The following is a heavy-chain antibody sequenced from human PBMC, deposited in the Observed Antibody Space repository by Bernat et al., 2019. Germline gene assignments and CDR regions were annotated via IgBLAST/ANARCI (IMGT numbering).Heavy chain of an antibody. Sequence: QVQLVQSGAEVKKPGASVKVSCKASGYTFTGYYMHWVRQAPGQGLEWMGWINPNSGGTNCAQKFQGWVTMTRDTSISTAYMELSRLRSDDTAVYYCARDRYFSAAGYYYYYGMDVWGQGTTVTVSS. J-gene: IGHJ6*02. D-gene: IGHD6-13*01. CDR1: GYTFTGYY. CDR2: INPNSGGT. CDR3: ARDRYFSAAGYYYYYGMDV. V-gene: IGHV1-2*04.